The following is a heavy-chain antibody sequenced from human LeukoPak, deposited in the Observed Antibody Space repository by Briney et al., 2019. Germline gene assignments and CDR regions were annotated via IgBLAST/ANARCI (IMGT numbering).Heavy chain of an antibody. J-gene: IGHJ4*02. CDR3: ARPFGSRMGYYYGAFDY. D-gene: IGHD3-10*01. Sequence: SETLSLTCTVSGGSISGYDWSWIRQPAGKGLEWIGRIYTSGSTNYNPSLKSRVTMSVDTSKNQFSLKLSSVTAADTAVYYCARPFGSRMGYYYGAFDYWGQGTLVTVSS. CDR1: GGSISGYD. V-gene: IGHV4-4*07. CDR2: IYTSGST.